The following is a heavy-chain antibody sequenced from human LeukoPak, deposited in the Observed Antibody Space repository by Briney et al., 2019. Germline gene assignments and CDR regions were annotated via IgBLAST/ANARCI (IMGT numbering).Heavy chain of an antibody. CDR1: GFTFSNFW. CDR3: AGHSTVTVSGAFGLRSLTLSYYFDY. D-gene: IGHD4-11*01. Sequence: TGGSLRLSCAASGFTFSNFWMSWVRQAPGKGLEWVANIKQDGSEKYYVDSVKGRFTISRDNAKNSLYLQVNSLRAEDTAVYYCAGHSTVTVSGAFGLRSLTLSYYFDYWGQGTLVTVSS. J-gene: IGHJ4*02. CDR2: IKQDGSEK. V-gene: IGHV3-7*01.